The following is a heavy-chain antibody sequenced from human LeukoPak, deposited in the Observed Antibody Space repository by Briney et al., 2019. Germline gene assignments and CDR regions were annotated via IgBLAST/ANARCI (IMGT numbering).Heavy chain of an antibody. J-gene: IGHJ4*02. V-gene: IGHV1-3*01. CDR3: ARITGYSSGWYGFDY. Sequence: ASVKVSCKASGYTFTSYYMHWVRQAPGQGLEWMGWINAGNGNTKYSQKFQGRVTITRDTSASTAYMELSSLRSEDTAVYYCARITGYSSGWYGFDYWGQGTLVTVSS. D-gene: IGHD6-19*01. CDR1: GYTFTSYY. CDR2: INAGNGNT.